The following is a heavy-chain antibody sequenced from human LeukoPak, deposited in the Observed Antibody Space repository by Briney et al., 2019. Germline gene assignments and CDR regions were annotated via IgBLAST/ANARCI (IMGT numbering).Heavy chain of an antibody. CDR1: GFTFSSYS. J-gene: IGHJ5*02. D-gene: IGHD4-11*01. CDR2: VSSSSSTI. CDR3: ARDPRRGYSNYPNWFDP. V-gene: IGHV3-48*01. Sequence: GGSLRLSCAASGFTFSSYSMNWVRQAPGKGLEWVSYVSSSSSTIYYADSVKGRFTISRDNAKNSLYLQMNSLRAEDTAVYYCARDPRRGYSNYPNWFDPWGQGTLVTVSS.